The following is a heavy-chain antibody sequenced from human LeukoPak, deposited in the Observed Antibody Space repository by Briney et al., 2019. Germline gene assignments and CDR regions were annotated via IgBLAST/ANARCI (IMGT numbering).Heavy chain of an antibody. V-gene: IGHV4-59*08. CDR2: IYYSWST. Sequence: SETLSLTCTVSGGSISSYYWSWIRQPPGKGLEWTGYIYYSWSTNYTPSLKSRVTISLDTSKNQFSLKLSSVTAADTAVYYCAGSRIGYNLARDYWGQGTLVTVSS. J-gene: IGHJ4*02. D-gene: IGHD5-24*01. CDR3: AGSRIGYNLARDY. CDR1: GGSISSYY.